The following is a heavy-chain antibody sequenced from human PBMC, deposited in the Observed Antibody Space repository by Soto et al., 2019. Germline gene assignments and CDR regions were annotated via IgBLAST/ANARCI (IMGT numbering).Heavy chain of an antibody. CDR3: ARAYYDILTGYYKSYYYYYMDV. J-gene: IGHJ6*03. Sequence: GGSLRLSCAASGFTFSSYGMHWVRQAPGKGLEWVAVIWYDGSNKYYADSVKGRFTISRDNSKNTLYLQMNSLRAEDTAVYYCARAYYDILTGYYKSYYYYYMDVWGKGTTVTVSS. V-gene: IGHV3-33*01. CDR2: IWYDGSNK. CDR1: GFTFSSYG. D-gene: IGHD3-9*01.